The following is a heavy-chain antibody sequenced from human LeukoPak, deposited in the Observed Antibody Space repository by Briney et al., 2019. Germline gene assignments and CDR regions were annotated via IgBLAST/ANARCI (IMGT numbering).Heavy chain of an antibody. CDR3: ARLRPGYSGSWQVPGFDS. CDR1: GGSISSSSYY. J-gene: IGHJ5*01. D-gene: IGHD6-13*01. V-gene: IGHV4-39*07. Sequence: KASETLSLTCTVSGGSISSSSYYWGWIRQPPGKGLEWIGEINHSGSTNYNPSLKSRVTISVDTSKNQFSLKLSSVTAADTAIYYCARLRPGYSGSWQVPGFDSWGQGTLVTVSS. CDR2: INHSGST.